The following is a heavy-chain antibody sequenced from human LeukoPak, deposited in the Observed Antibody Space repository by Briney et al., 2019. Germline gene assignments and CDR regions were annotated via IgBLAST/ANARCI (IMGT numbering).Heavy chain of an antibody. CDR3: AREPIYSGYGPDYYYYYYMDV. CDR2: IIPIFGTA. CDR1: GGTFSSYA. Sequence: SVKVSCKASGGTFSSYAISWVRQAPGQGLEWMGRIIPIFGTANYTQKFQGRVTITTDESTSTAYMELSSLRSEDTAVYYCAREPIYSGYGPDYYYYYYMDVWGKGTTVTVSS. J-gene: IGHJ6*03. V-gene: IGHV1-69*05. D-gene: IGHD5-12*01.